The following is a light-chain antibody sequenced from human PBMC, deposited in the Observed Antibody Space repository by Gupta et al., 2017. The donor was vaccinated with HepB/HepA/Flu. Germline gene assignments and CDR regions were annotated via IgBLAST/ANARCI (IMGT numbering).Light chain of an antibody. J-gene: IGKJ1*01. CDR2: LGS. CDR3: MQALQTTWT. V-gene: IGKV2-28*01. Sequence: DIEMTQSPLSLPVTSGEPASISCRSSQSLLHSNGYNYLDWYLQKPGQSPQLLIYLGSNRASGVPDRFSGSGSGTDFTLKISRVEAEDVGVYYCMQALQTTWTFGQGTKVEIK. CDR1: QSLLHSNGYNY.